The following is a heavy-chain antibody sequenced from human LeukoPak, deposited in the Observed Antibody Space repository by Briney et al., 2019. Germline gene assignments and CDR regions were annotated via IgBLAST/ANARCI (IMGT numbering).Heavy chain of an antibody. Sequence: GGSLRLSCAASGFTFSSYSMNWVRQAPGEGLEWVSSISSSSSYIYYADSVKGRFTISRDIAKNSLYLQMNSLRAEDTAVYYCAREGGGYSFDFDYWGQGTLVTVSS. CDR3: AREGGGYSFDFDY. D-gene: IGHD5-18*01. CDR1: GFTFSSYS. CDR2: ISSSSSYI. V-gene: IGHV3-21*01. J-gene: IGHJ4*02.